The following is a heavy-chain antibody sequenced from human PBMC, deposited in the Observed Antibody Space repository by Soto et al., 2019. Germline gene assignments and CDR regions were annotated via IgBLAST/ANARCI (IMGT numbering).Heavy chain of an antibody. Sequence: PSATLSITCTRSGGYVSSYYWSWIRQPPGKGLEWIGYIYYSGSTNYNPSLKSRVTISVDTSKNQFSLKLSSVTAADTAVYYCARSPARRITMIAGDYCGQGTLVTVSS. CDR3: ARSPARRITMIAGDY. J-gene: IGHJ4*02. V-gene: IGHV4-59*08. CDR2: IYYSGST. CDR1: GGYVSSYY. D-gene: IGHD3-22*01.